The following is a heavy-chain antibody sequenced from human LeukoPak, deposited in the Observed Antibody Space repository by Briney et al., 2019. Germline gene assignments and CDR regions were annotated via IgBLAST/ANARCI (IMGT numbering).Heavy chain of an antibody. CDR3: ARASGYSGYDPFDF. J-gene: IGHJ4*02. D-gene: IGHD5-12*01. V-gene: IGHV3-53*01. CDR2: IYSGGDT. CDR1: GFTVSSNY. Sequence: GGSLRLSCAASGFTVSSNYMSWVRQAPGKGLEWVSVIYSGGDTYYADSVKGRFTISRDNSKNTLYLQMNTLRAEDTAVYYCARASGYSGYDPFDFWGQGTLVTVSS.